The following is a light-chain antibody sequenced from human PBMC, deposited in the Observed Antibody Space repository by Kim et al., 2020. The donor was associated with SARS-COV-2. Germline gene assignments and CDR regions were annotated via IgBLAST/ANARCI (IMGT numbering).Light chain of an antibody. CDR2: GDN. J-gene: IGLJ1*01. CDR3: QSYDNSLSGHV. CDR1: SSNIGEGYD. Sequence: RVTMSWHGGSSNIGEGYDVHWYQELPRAAPKLLFYGDNSRPSGVPDRFSGSKSGTSASLAITGLQAEDEADYYCQSYDNSLSGHVFGTGTKVTVL. V-gene: IGLV1-40*01.